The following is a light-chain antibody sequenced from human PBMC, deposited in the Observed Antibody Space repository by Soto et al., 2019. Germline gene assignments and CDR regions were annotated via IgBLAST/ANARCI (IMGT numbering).Light chain of an antibody. CDR3: QQYDIPPRP. CDR2: GAS. Sequence: VLKMSLGAVSSSTGERATLSCRASQSVSSSQLAWYQQKPGQAPRLLIYGASSRATGIPDRFSGSGSGTDFTLTIIRLEPEDFVAYYCQQYDIPPRPFAQGTKV. CDR1: QSVSSSQ. J-gene: IGKJ1*01. V-gene: IGKV3-20*01.